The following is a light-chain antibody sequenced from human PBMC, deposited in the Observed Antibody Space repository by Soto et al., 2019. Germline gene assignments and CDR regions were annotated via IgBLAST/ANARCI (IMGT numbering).Light chain of an antibody. J-gene: IGKJ1*01. CDR3: QKYDSAPWT. CDR1: QGIGTY. V-gene: IGKV1-27*01. CDR2: AAS. Sequence: DIQMTQSPSTLSGSVGDRVTITCRASQGIGTYLVWYQQKPGKVPQLLIYAASALQPGVPSRFSGSGSGTDSTLTISGLQPEDVATYYCQKYDSAPWTFGQGTKVDIK.